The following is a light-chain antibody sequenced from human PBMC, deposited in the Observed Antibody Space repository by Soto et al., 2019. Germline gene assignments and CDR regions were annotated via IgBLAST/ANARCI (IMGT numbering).Light chain of an antibody. V-gene: IGLV2-14*01. CDR2: EVS. CDR3: SSDTSSSTLVV. Sequence: QSVLTQPASVSGSPGQSITISCTGTSSDVGGYNYVSWYQHHPGKAPKLMIFEVSNRPSGVSNRFSGSKSGNTASLTISGLQAEDEADYYCSSDTSSSTLVVFGGGTKLTVL. CDR1: SSDVGGYNY. J-gene: IGLJ2*01.